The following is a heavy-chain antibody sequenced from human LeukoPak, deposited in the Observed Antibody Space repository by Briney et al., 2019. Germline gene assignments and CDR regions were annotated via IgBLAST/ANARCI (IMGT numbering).Heavy chain of an antibody. D-gene: IGHD3-10*01. Sequence: ASVKVSCKASGYTFTRDYMHWVRQAPGQGLEWMGIINPSGGNTNYAQKFQGGVTMTRDTSTSTVYMELSSLRSEDTAVYYCARGYYGPGTYPYDAFDIWGQGTMVTVSS. J-gene: IGHJ3*02. CDR3: ARGYYGPGTYPYDAFDI. CDR2: INPSGGNT. CDR1: GYTFTRDY. V-gene: IGHV1-46*01.